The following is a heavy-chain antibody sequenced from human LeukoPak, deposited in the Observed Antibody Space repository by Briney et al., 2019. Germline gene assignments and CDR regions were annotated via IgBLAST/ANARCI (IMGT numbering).Heavy chain of an antibody. CDR2: ISWNSGSI. CDR3: AKGGYSYGYTWFDP. J-gene: IGHJ5*02. CDR1: GFTFDDYA. D-gene: IGHD5-18*01. V-gene: IGHV3-9*01. Sequence: SLRLSCAASGFTFDDYAMHWVRQAPGNGLEWVSGISWNSGSIGYADSVKGRFTISRDNAKNSLYLQMNSLRAEDTALYYCAKGGYSYGYTWFDPWGQGTLVTVSS.